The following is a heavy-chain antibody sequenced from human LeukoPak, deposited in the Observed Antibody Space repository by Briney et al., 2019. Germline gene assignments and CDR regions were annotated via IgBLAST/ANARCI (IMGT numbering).Heavy chain of an antibody. CDR2: IQYDGSNK. D-gene: IGHD1-26*01. Sequence: PGGSLRLSCAASGFTFSSYGMHWVRQAPGKGLEWVAFIQYDGSNKYYADSVKGRFTISRDNSKNTLYLQMNSLRAEDTAVYYCAKGVGATVVWIYMDVWGKGTTVTVSS. V-gene: IGHV3-30*02. CDR1: GFTFSSYG. J-gene: IGHJ6*03. CDR3: AKGVGATVVWIYMDV.